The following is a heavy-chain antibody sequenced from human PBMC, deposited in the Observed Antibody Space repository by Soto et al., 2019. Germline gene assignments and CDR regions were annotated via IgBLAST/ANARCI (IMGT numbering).Heavy chain of an antibody. CDR3: ARVTAYYYYYGMDV. V-gene: IGHV3-30-3*01. J-gene: IGHJ6*02. Sequence: PGGSLRLSCAASGFTFSSYAMHWVRQAPGKGLEWVAVISYDGSNKYYADSVKGRFTISRDNSKNTLYLQMNSLRAEDTAVYYCARVTAYYYYYGMDVWGQGTTVTVSS. CDR2: ISYDGSNK. CDR1: GFTFSSYA.